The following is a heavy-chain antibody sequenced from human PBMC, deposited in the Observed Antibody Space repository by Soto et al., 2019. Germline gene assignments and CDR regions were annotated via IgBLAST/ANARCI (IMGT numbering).Heavy chain of an antibody. CDR3: AKDRGRI. J-gene: IGHJ4*02. V-gene: IGHV4-59*01. CDR2: IYKSGNS. Sequence: QVQLRESGPALVKASETLSLVCTVSGGSFSSSYWSWIRQTPGKGLEWIGYIYKSGNSNYNPYLKSRLTLSIDPSKNQFYLTLRSVTPADTAIYYCAKDRGRIWGQGLLVTVSS. CDR1: GGSFSSSY. D-gene: IGHD2-15*01.